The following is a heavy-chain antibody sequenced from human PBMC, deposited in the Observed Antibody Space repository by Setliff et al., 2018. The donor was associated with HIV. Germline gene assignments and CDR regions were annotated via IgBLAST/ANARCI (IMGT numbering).Heavy chain of an antibody. CDR2: IYYSGST. CDR1: GGSISSHY. CDR3: ARDLEFSSPFDAFDI. D-gene: IGHD6-6*01. J-gene: IGHJ3*02. V-gene: IGHV4-59*11. Sequence: SETLSLTCTVSGGSISSHYWSWIRQPPGKGLEWIGSIYYSGSTNYNPSLKSRVTISVDTSKNQFSLKLSSVTAADTAVYYCARDLEFSSPFDAFDIWG.